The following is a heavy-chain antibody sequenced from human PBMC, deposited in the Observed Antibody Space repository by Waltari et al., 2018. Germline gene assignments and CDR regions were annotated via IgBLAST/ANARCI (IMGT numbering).Heavy chain of an antibody. CDR1: GGTFGSYA. Sequence: QVQLVQSGAEVKKPGSSVKVSCKSSGGTFGSYALRWVRQAPGQGLEWMGGIIPIFGTANYAQKFQGRVTITADESTSTAYMELSSLRSEDTAVYYCALRKSELWVLYDYWGQGTLVTGSS. V-gene: IGHV1-69*01. CDR2: IIPIFGTA. D-gene: IGHD5-18*01. CDR3: ALRKSELWVLYDY. J-gene: IGHJ4*02.